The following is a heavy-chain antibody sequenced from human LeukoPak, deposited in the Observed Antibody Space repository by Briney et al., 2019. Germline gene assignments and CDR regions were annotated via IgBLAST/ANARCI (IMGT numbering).Heavy chain of an antibody. J-gene: IGHJ3*02. CDR3: ARQPMGGYYDSSGYPTDAFDI. V-gene: IGHV5-51*01. CDR2: IYPADSDT. Sequence: GESLKISCKGSGYSFTTYWIGWVRQMPGKGLEWMGIIYPADSDTKYSPSFQGQVTISADKSISTAYLQWSSLKASDTAMYYCARQPMGGYYDSSGYPTDAFDIWGQGTMVTVSS. CDR1: GYSFTTYW. D-gene: IGHD3-22*01.